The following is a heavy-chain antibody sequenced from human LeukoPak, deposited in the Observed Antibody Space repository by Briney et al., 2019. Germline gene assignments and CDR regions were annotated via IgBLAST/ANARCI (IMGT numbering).Heavy chain of an antibody. CDR3: ARDGRIAAAGPYYYMDV. V-gene: IGHV1-69*05. D-gene: IGHD6-13*01. CDR1: GGTFSSYA. CDR2: IIPIFGTA. J-gene: IGHJ6*03. Sequence: GASVKVSCKASGGTFSSYAISWVRQAPGQGLEWMGRIIPIFGTANYAQKFQGRVTITTDESTSTAYMELSSLRSEDTAVYYCARDGRIAAAGPYYYMDVWGKGTTVTVSS.